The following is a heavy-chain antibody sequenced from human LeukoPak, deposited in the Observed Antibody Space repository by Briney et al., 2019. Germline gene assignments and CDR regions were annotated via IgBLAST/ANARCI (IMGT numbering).Heavy chain of an antibody. D-gene: IGHD5-12*01. CDR3: ARGWGYLGY. Sequence: GGSLRLSCAASGFTFSGYWMTWVRQAPGKGLEWVANIKQDGSEKYYVDSMKGQFTISRDNAKNSLYLQMNSLRAEDTAVYYCARGWGYLGYWGQGTLVTVSS. J-gene: IGHJ4*02. CDR1: GFTFSGYW. CDR2: IKQDGSEK. V-gene: IGHV3-7*01.